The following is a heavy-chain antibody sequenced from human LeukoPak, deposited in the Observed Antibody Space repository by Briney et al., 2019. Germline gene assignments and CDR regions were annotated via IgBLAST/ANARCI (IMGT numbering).Heavy chain of an antibody. V-gene: IGHV3-7*01. J-gene: IGHJ4*02. CDR2: IKQDGSEK. CDR3: ARARYVWGSYRQPPDY. CDR1: GFTFSSYW. D-gene: IGHD3-16*02. Sequence: GGSLRLSCAASGFTFSSYWMRWVRQAPGEGLEWVAKIKQDGSEKYYVDSVKGRFTISRDNAKNSLYLQMNSLRAEDTAVYYCARARYVWGSYRQPPDYWGQGTLVTVSS.